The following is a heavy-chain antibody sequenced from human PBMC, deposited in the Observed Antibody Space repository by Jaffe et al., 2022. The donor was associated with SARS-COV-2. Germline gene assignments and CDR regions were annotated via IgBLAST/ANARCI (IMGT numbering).Heavy chain of an antibody. V-gene: IGHV7-4-1*02. CDR1: GYTFTSYA. CDR2: INTNTGNP. CDR3: ARVEGRRESSRYSSGWSRHYFDY. Sequence: QVQLVQSGSELKKPGASVKVSCKASGYTFTSYAMNWVRQAPGQGLEWMGWINTNTGNPTYAQGFTGRFVFSLDTSVSTAYLQISSLKAEDTAVYYCARVEGRRESSRYSSGWSRHYFDYWGQGTLVTVSS. J-gene: IGHJ4*02. D-gene: IGHD6-19*01.